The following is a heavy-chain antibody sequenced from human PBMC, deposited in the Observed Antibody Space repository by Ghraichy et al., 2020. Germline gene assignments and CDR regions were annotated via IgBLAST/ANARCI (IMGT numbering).Heavy chain of an antibody. CDR3: ARASKVVRFYFYDAMDV. CDR1: GFTFSGYN. D-gene: IGHD2-15*01. J-gene: IGHJ6*02. V-gene: IGHV3-48*02. CDR2: ITSTSRFI. Sequence: GSLNISCVGSGFTFSGYNMNWVRQAPGGRLEWVSYITSTSRFISYADSVKGRFTVSRDNAQSSLYLEMKSLSDEDTAVYYCARASKVVRFYFYDAMDVWGQGTTVTVSS.